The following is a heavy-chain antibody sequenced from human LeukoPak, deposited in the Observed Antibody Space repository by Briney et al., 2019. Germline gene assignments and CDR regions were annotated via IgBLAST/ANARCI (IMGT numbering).Heavy chain of an antibody. CDR2: IYYSGST. CDR1: GGSTSPYY. D-gene: IGHD5-18*01. V-gene: IGHV4-59*01. J-gene: IGHJ1*01. CDR3: ATSVDTAVDD. Sequence: SETLSLTCTVSGGSTSPYYWSWIRQPPGKGLEWIGYIYYSGSTNYNPSLKSRVTISVDTSKNQFSLKLSSVTAADTAVYYCATSVDTAVDDWGQGTLVTVSS.